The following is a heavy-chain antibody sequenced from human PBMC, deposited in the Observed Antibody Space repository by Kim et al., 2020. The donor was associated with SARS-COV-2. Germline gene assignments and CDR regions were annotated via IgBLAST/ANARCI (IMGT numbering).Heavy chain of an antibody. J-gene: IGHJ1*01. CDR2: INPNSGGT. Sequence: ASVKVSCKASGYTFTGYYMHWVRQAPGQGLEWMGWINPNSGGTNYAQKFQGRVTMTRDTSISTAYMELSRLRSDDTAVYYCARDSQWRFLEWGKVGYFQHWGQGTLVTVSS. V-gene: IGHV1-2*02. CDR1: GYTFTGYY. CDR3: ARDSQWRFLEWGKVGYFQH. D-gene: IGHD3-3*01.